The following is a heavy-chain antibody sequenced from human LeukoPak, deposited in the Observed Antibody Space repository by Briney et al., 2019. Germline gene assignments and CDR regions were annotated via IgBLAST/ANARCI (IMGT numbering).Heavy chain of an antibody. Sequence: ASVKVSCKASGGTFSSYAISWVRQAPGQGLEWMGGINPIFGTANYAQKFQGRVTITADESTSTAYMELSSLRSEDTAVYYCARGFDNDEEWYFQHWGQGTLVTVSS. V-gene: IGHV1-69*01. CDR1: GGTFSSYA. CDR3: ARGFDNDEEWYFQH. CDR2: INPIFGTA. D-gene: IGHD3-9*01. J-gene: IGHJ1*01.